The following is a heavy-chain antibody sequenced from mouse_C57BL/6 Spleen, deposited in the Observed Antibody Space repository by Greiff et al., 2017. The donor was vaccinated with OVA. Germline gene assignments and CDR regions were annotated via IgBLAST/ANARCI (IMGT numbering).Heavy chain of an antibody. V-gene: IGHV1-52*01. J-gene: IGHJ3*01. CDR3: ARGSTMITTFAY. Sequence: QVQLQQPGAELVRPGSSVKLSCKASGYTFTSYWMHWVKQRPIQGLEWIGNIDPSDSETHYNQKFKDKATLTVDKSSSTAYMQLSSLTSEDSAVYYCARGSTMITTFAYWGQGTLVTVSA. CDR1: GYTFTSYW. D-gene: IGHD2-4*01. CDR2: IDPSDSET.